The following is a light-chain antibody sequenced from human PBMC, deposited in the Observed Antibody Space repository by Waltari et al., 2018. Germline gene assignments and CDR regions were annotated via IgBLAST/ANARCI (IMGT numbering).Light chain of an antibody. J-gene: IGLJ2*01. CDR2: EVF. Sequence: QSALTQPPSASGSPGQSVTISCTGTSSDVGGYSYVSWYQQHPGKAPKVIIFEVFQRPSGYPDRFSGSKSGDTASMTGSGLQAEDEADYYCSSYAGSNNVVFGGGTKLTVL. CDR3: SSYAGSNNVV. CDR1: SSDVGGYSY. V-gene: IGLV2-8*01.